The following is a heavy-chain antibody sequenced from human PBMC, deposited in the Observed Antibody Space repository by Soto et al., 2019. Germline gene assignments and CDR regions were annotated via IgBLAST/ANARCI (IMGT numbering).Heavy chain of an antibody. D-gene: IGHD6-13*01. CDR1: GFTFSSYA. Sequence: EVQLLESGGGLVQPGGSLRLSCAASGFTFSSYAMSWVRQAPGKGLEWVSAINGSGGSTYYADSVKGRFTISRDNSKNTLYLQMNSLRAEDTAVYYCAKDSSSWYGSDWFDPWGQGTLVTVSS. V-gene: IGHV3-23*01. CDR2: INGSGGST. J-gene: IGHJ5*02. CDR3: AKDSSSWYGSDWFDP.